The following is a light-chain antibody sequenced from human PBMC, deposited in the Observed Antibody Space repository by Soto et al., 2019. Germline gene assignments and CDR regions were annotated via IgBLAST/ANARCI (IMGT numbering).Light chain of an antibody. CDR3: LQGTHWPWT. CDR2: KVS. Sequence: DVVMTQSPLSLTVTLGQPASISCRSSESLVYSDGDTYLSWFQQRPGQSPRRLLYKVSNRDSGVPDRFSGSGSGTDFTLKISRVEAEDVGVYYCLQGTHWPWTFGQGTKVEIK. CDR1: ESLVYSDGDTY. J-gene: IGKJ1*01. V-gene: IGKV2-30*01.